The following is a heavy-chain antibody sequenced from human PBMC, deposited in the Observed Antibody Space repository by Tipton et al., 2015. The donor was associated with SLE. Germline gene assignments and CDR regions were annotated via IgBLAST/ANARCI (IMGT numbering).Heavy chain of an antibody. V-gene: IGHV4-34*01. CDR2: INHSGST. CDR1: GGAFSGYY. D-gene: IGHD2-15*01. Sequence: TLSLTCAVYGGAFSGYYWSWIRQPPGKGMEWIGEINHSGSTYYNPSLKSRVTISVDTSKNQFSRRLSSVTAADTAVYYCARRRGGQRGVDYGSQATLVPLSS. J-gene: IGHJ4*02. CDR3: ARRRGGQRGVDY.